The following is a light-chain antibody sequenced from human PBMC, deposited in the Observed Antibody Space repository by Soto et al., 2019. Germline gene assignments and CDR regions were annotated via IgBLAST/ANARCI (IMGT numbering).Light chain of an antibody. Sequence: SYELTQPPSVSVSPGQTASISCSGAKLGDRYACWYQQKPGQSPVLVISQDSKRPSGIPERFSGSNSGNTATLTISGTQAMDEADYYWQAWDNSLVVFGGGTKLTVL. CDR1: KLGDRY. CDR2: QDS. CDR3: QAWDNSLVV. J-gene: IGLJ2*01. V-gene: IGLV3-1*01.